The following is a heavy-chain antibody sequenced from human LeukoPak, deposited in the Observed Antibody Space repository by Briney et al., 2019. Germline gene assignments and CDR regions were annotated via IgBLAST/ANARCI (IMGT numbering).Heavy chain of an antibody. Sequence: GGSLRLSCAASGVTFRSDTLNWVRQAPGKGLEWVSSISSGSTYMYYADSVKGRFTISRDNAKNTLYLQMNSLRAEDTAVYYCARARSSYGYGDAFDIWGQGTMVTVSS. CDR1: GVTFRSDT. D-gene: IGHD5-18*01. J-gene: IGHJ3*02. V-gene: IGHV3-21*01. CDR2: ISSGSTYM. CDR3: ARARSSYGYGDAFDI.